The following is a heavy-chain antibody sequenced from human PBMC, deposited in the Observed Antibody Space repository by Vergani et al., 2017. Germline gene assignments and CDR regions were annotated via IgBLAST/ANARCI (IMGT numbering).Heavy chain of an antibody. CDR1: GFTFSSYA. V-gene: IGHV3-30-3*01. J-gene: IGHJ5*02. CDR3: ARSYTPLGYCSSTSCLSWFDP. Sequence: QVQLVESGGGVVQPGRSLRLSCAASGFTFSSYAMPWVRQAPGKGLEWVAFISFDGSNKYYADSVKGRFTISRDNSKNTLYLQMNSLRAEDTAVYFCARSYTPLGYCSSTSCLSWFDPWGQGTLVTVSS. CDR2: ISFDGSNK. D-gene: IGHD2-2*01.